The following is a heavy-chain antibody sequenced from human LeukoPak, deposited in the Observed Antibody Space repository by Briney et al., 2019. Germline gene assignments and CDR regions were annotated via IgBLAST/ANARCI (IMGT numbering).Heavy chain of an antibody. CDR3: ARLISGSGGYWYFDL. V-gene: IGHV4-4*07. CDR1: GDSIVPYY. D-gene: IGHD2-15*01. Sequence: SETLSLTCTVSGDSIVPYYWDWVRQPAGKQLEWIGQVSTSGSGGSTTYSPSLKGRVTISLDKSKNQFSLKLTSVTAADTAVYYCARLISGSGGYWYFDLWGRSTLVTVSS. CDR2: VSTSGSGGST. J-gene: IGHJ2*01.